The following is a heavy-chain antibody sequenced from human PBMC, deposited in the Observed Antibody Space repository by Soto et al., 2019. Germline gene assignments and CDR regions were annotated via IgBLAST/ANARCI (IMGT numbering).Heavy chain of an antibody. V-gene: IGHV1-69*08. Sequence: QVQLVQSGAEVKKPGSSVKVSCKASGGTFSSYTISWVRQAPGQGLEWMGRIIPILGIANYAQKFQGRVTITADKSTSTAYMELSRLRAEDTAVYYCARDPGEGDYWYFELWGRRTLVTVSS. CDR3: ARDPGEGDYWYFEL. CDR1: GGTFSSYT. J-gene: IGHJ2*01. CDR2: IIPILGIA. D-gene: IGHD7-27*01.